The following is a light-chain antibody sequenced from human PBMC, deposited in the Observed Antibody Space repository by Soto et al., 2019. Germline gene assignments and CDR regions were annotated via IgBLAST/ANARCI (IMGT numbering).Light chain of an antibody. J-gene: IGKJ2*01. Sequence: EVVMTQSPATVSVSPGERGTLSCRASQSVSSNLAWYQQKPGQAPRLLIYGASTRATGTPTRFSGSGSGTEFTLTISSLQSEDFAVYYCQQYNSWPPYTCGQGTKPEIK. CDR3: QQYNSWPPYT. V-gene: IGKV3-15*01. CDR1: QSVSSN. CDR2: GAS.